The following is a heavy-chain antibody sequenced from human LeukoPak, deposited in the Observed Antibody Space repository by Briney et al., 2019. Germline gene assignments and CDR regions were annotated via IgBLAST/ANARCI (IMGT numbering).Heavy chain of an antibody. Sequence: ASVKVSCKASGYTFTSYAMNWVRQAPGQGLEWMGWINTNTGNPTYAQGSTGRFVFSLDTSVSTAYLQISSLKAEDTAVYYCAREGVAVAGPYNWFDPWGQGTLVTVSS. CDR3: AREGVAVAGPYNWFDP. J-gene: IGHJ5*02. D-gene: IGHD6-19*01. V-gene: IGHV7-4-1*02. CDR2: INTNTGNP. CDR1: GYTFTSYA.